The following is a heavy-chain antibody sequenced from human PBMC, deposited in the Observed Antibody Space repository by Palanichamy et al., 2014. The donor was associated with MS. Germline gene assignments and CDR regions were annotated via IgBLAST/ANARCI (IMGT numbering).Heavy chain of an antibody. D-gene: IGHD3-10*01. CDR2: ISHTGTT. J-gene: IGHJ6*02. CDR1: GGSISTDKW. CDR3: ARGTLYASGTRYYGLDV. V-gene: IGHV4-4*02. Sequence: QVQLQESGPGLVKPSGTLSLTCAVSGGSISTDKWWSWVRQPPGKGLEWIGEISHTGTTSYSPSLKSRVTMSVDKYKNQFSLKLYSVTAADTAIYFCARGTLYASGTRYYGLDVWGQGTTVTVSS.